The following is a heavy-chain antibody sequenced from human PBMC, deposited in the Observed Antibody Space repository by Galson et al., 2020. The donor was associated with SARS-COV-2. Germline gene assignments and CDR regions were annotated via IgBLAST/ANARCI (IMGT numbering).Heavy chain of an antibody. Sequence: SETLSLTCAVSGASISSGGSSWSWIRQPPGKGLEWIGYISHSGSTYYNPSLKSRITISVDRSKNQFSLKLSSVTAADTAVYYCARFHYGEYAPEAFDIWGQGTKVTVSS. CDR3: ARFHYGEYAPEAFDI. V-gene: IGHV4-30-2*01. J-gene: IGHJ3*02. CDR1: GASISSGGSS. CDR2: ISHSGST. D-gene: IGHD4-17*01.